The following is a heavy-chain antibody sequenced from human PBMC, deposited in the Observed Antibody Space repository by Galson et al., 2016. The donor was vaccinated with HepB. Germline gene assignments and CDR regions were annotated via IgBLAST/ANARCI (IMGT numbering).Heavy chain of an antibody. CDR3: AKTPGLGYFAL. V-gene: IGHV3-23*01. D-gene: IGHD7-27*01. CDR2: ISGSGGST. Sequence: SLRLSCAASGFTFSGYAMSWVRQGPGKGLEWVSGISGSGGSTYYADLVKGRFTISRDNSKNTLYLHMNSLRAEDTAVHYCAKTPGLGYFALWGRGTLVTVSS. J-gene: IGHJ2*01. CDR1: GFTFSGYA.